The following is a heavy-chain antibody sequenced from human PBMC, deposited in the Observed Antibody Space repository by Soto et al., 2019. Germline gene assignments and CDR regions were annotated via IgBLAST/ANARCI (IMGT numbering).Heavy chain of an antibody. CDR1: GFTFSSYG. V-gene: IGHV3-33*01. J-gene: IGHJ5*02. D-gene: IGHD3-3*01. CDR2: IWYDGSNK. CDR3: ARSRVAAVNWFDP. Sequence: RWSLRLSCAASGFTFSSYGMHWVRQAPGKGLEWVAVIWYDGSNKYYADSVKGRFTISRDNSKNTLYLQMNSLRAEDTAVYYCARSRVAAVNWFDPWGQGTLVTVSS.